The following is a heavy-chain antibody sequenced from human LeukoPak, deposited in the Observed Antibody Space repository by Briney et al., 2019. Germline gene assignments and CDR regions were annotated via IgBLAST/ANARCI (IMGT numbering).Heavy chain of an antibody. CDR2: INPNSGGT. V-gene: IGHV1-2*02. CDR3: ARDSYYGSGSYLPYYYYYYYMDV. J-gene: IGHJ6*03. Sequence: ASVKVSCKASGYTFTSYAMHWVRQAPGQGLEWMGWINPNSGGTNYAQKFQGRVTMTRDTSISTAYMELSRMRSDDTAVYYCARDSYYGSGSYLPYYYYYYYMDVWGKGTTVTVSS. D-gene: IGHD3-10*01. CDR1: GYTFTSYA.